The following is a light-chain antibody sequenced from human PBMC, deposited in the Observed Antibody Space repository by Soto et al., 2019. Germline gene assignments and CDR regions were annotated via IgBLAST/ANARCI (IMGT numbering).Light chain of an antibody. V-gene: IGLV4-69*01. Sequence: QPVLTQSPSASASLGASVKLTCTLSSGHSSYAIAWHQQQPEKGPRYLMKLNSDGSHSKGDGIPDRLSGSTSGAERFLTISLLQSEDEPDYYCQTWGTGTGVFRGGTKLTVL. J-gene: IGLJ3*02. CDR3: QTWGTGTGV. CDR2: LNSDGSH. CDR1: SGHSSYA.